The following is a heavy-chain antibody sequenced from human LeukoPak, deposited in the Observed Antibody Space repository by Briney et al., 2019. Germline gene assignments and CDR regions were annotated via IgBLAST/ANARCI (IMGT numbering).Heavy chain of an antibody. V-gene: IGHV1-46*01. CDR1: GYTFTSYY. Sequence: ASVKVSCKASGYTFTSYYMHWVRQAPGQGLEWMGIINPSGGSTSYAQKFQGRVTMTRDMSTSTVYMELSSLRSEDTAVYYCAREGYSYGYDYWGQGTLVTVSS. CDR2: INPSGGST. J-gene: IGHJ4*02. D-gene: IGHD5-18*01. CDR3: AREGYSYGYDY.